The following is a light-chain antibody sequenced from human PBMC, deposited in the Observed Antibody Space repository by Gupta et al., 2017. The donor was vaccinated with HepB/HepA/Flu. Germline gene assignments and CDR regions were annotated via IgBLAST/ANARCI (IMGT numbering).Light chain of an antibody. CDR3: MQALQTGGFT. CDR1: QSLLHSNGYNY. Sequence: VMTQSPLSLPVTPGEPASISCRSSQSLLHSNGYNYLDWYLQKPGQSPQLLIYLGSNRASGVPDRFSGSGSGTDFTLKISRVEAEDVGVYYCMQALQTGGFTFGPGTKVDIK. J-gene: IGKJ3*01. CDR2: LGS. V-gene: IGKV2-28*01.